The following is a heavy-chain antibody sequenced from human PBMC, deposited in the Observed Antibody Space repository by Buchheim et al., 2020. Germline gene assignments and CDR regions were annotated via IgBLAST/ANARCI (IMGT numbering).Heavy chain of an antibody. J-gene: IGHJ6*02. Sequence: QVQLQQWGAGLLKTSETLSLTCAVKGGSFNGYYWSWIRQPPGKGLEWIGEINYSRSTNYNPSLKSRVTISVDTSKNQFSLNMNSVTAADTAVYYCARKRFLEWFTTYGMDVWGQGTT. D-gene: IGHD3-3*01. CDR1: GGSFNGYY. V-gene: IGHV4-34*01. CDR2: INYSRST. CDR3: ARKRFLEWFTTYGMDV.